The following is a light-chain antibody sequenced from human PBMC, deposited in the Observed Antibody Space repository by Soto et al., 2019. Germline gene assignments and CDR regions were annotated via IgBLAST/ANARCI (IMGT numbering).Light chain of an antibody. V-gene: IGLV2-11*01. CDR3: CSYAGSYTWV. Sequence: QSALTQPRSVSGSPGQSVTISCTGTSSDVGNYNYVSWYQQHPGKAPKVMIYDVNKWPSGVPDRFSGSKSGNTASLTISGXQAEXEXXXYCCSYAGSYTWVFGGGTKVTVL. CDR1: SSDVGNYNY. CDR2: DVN. J-gene: IGLJ3*02.